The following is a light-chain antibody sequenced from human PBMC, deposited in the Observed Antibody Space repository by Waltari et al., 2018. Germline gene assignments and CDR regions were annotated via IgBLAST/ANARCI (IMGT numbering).Light chain of an antibody. CDR2: DAS. CDR3: QKYGTLPAT. V-gene: IGKV3-20*01. CDR1: QSVRRT. Sequence: DIVLTQSPGTLSVSPGARATLSCRASQSVRRTLAWYQQKPGQAPRLLIYDASTRATGVPVRFSGSGFGTDFSLTISRLEPEDFAVYYCQKYGTLPATFGQGTKVEIK. J-gene: IGKJ1*01.